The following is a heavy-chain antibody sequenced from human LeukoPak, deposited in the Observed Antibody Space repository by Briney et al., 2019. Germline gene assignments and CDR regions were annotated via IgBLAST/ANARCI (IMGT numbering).Heavy chain of an antibody. CDR1: GGSITSGGYY. CDR3: AREDPTVRASGDV. D-gene: IGHD4-11*01. J-gene: IGHJ6*04. CDR2: IYHSGST. V-gene: IGHV4-30-2*01. Sequence: SETPSLTCTVSGGSITSGGYYWGSVRQPPRKGLGWIGYIYHSGSTYYNPSLKSRVTISVDRSKNQFSLKLSSVTAADTAVYYCAREDPTVRASGDVWGKGTTVTVSS.